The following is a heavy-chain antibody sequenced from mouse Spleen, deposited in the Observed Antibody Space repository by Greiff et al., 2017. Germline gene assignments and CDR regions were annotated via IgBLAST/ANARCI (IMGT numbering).Heavy chain of an antibody. V-gene: IGHV1-54*01. Sequence: QVQLQQSGAELVRPGTSVKVSCKASGYAFTNYLIEWVKQRPGQGLEWIGVINPGSGGTNYNEKFKGKATLTADKSSSTAYMQLSSLTSDDSAVYFCARSGGLYYFDYWGQGTTLTVSS. D-gene: IGHD3-1*01. CDR1: GYAFTNYL. CDR3: ARSGGLYYFDY. J-gene: IGHJ2*01. CDR2: INPGSGGT.